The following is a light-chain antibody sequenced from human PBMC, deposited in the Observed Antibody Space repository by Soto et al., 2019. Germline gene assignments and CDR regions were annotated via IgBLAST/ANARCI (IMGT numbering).Light chain of an antibody. V-gene: IGKV3-15*01. CDR1: QRVSSN. Sequence: TQSPGTLSSSPGERATLSCRASQRVSSNVAWYQQKPGQAPRLLLYGASARATGVPARFSGSGSGTQFTLTISSLQSEDFAVYYCQQYNNWRQTFGQGTKVDIK. CDR3: QQYNNWRQT. J-gene: IGKJ1*01. CDR2: GAS.